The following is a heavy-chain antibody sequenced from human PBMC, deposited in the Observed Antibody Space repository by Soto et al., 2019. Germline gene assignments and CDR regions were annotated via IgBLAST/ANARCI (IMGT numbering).Heavy chain of an antibody. CDR1: GGSISSGGYY. CDR2: IYYSGST. V-gene: IGHV4-31*03. J-gene: IGHJ4*02. Sequence: QVQLQESGPGLVKPSQTLSLTCTVSGGSISSGGYYWSWIRQHPGKGLEWIGYIYYSGSTYYNPSLKRRVTISVATSMNQFSPKLSSVTAADTAVYYCARRARALVPANFDYWGQGTLVTVSS. D-gene: IGHD1-26*01. CDR3: ARRARALVPANFDY.